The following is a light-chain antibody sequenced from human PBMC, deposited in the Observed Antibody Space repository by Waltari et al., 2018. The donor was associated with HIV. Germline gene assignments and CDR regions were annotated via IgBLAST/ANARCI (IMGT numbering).Light chain of an antibody. V-gene: IGLV2-23*02. CDR1: SSDVGSYNL. J-gene: IGLJ2*01. CDR2: EVT. CDR3: CSYAGTSIVV. Sequence: QSALTQPASVSGSPGQSITISCTGTSSDVGSYNLVPWYQQHPGKAPKLMIYEVTNRPSGVSNRVSGSKSGNTASLTISGLQAEDEGDYHCCSYAGTSIVVFGGGTKLTVL.